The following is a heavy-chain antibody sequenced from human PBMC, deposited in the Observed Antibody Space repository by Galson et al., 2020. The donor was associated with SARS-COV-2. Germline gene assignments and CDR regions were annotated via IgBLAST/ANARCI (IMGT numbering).Heavy chain of an antibody. CDR3: ARLPVVRGVDY. J-gene: IGHJ4*02. D-gene: IGHD3-10*01. CDR2: LYYGGKT. Sequence: ASETLSLTCTVSRGSINIYYWSWIRQPPGKGLEWIGYLYYGGKTNYNPSLKSRVTISVDTSKSQFPLTLSSVTAADTAMYYCARLPVVRGVDYWGQGIPVTVSS. CDR1: RGSINIYY. V-gene: IGHV4-59*01.